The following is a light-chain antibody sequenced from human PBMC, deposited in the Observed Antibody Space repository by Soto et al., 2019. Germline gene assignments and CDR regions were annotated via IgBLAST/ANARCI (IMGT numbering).Light chain of an antibody. CDR3: LQHNTFPFT. J-gene: IGKJ3*01. CDR1: QGISDF. Sequence: DIQMTQSPSSLSASVGDRVTITCRASQGISDFLAWFQQKPGKAPKRLIYAASSLESGDPSRVSGRGSGSDFTLTISSQQTEYFATYYCLQHNTFPFTFAPRTKVYIK. V-gene: IGKV1-17*01. CDR2: AAS.